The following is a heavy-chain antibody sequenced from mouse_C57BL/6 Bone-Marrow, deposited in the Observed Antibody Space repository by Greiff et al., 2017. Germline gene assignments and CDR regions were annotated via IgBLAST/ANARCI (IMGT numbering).Heavy chain of an antibody. J-gene: IGHJ4*01. Sequence: EVKLQESGTVLARPGASVKMSCKTSGYTFTSYWMHWVKQRPGQGLEWIGAIYPGNSDTSYNQKFKGKAKLTAVTSASTAYMELSSLTNEDSAVYYCTREDTTVVATDWYAMDYWGQGTSVTVSS. V-gene: IGHV1-5*01. CDR3: TREDTTVVATDWYAMDY. D-gene: IGHD1-1*01. CDR2: IYPGNSDT. CDR1: GYTFTSYW.